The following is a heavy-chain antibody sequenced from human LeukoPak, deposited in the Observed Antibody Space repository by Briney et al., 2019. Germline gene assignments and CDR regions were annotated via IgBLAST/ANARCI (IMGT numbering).Heavy chain of an antibody. J-gene: IGHJ6*04. D-gene: IGHD3-10*01. CDR3: ARDELDYYGSGGGMDV. CDR1: GYSISSGYY. CDR2: IYHSGST. Sequence: PSETLSLTCAVSGYSISSGYYWGWIRQPPGKGLEWIGSIYHSGSTYYNPSLKSRVTIQVDTSKNQFSLKLSSVTAADTAVYYCARDELDYYGSGGGMDVWGKGTTVTVSS. V-gene: IGHV4-38-2*02.